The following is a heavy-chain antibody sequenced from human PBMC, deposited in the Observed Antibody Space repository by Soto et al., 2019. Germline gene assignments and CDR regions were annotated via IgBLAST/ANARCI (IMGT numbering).Heavy chain of an antibody. CDR3: AKDPGSSSGWNVYYFDY. V-gene: IGHV3-23*01. CDR2: ISGSGGST. Sequence: GGSLRLSCAASGFTFSSYAMSWVRQAPGKGLEWVSAISGSGGSTYYADSVKGRFTISRDNSKNTLYLQMNSLRAEDTAVYYCAKDPGSSSGWNVYYFDYWGQGTLVTVSS. D-gene: IGHD6-19*01. J-gene: IGHJ4*02. CDR1: GFTFSSYA.